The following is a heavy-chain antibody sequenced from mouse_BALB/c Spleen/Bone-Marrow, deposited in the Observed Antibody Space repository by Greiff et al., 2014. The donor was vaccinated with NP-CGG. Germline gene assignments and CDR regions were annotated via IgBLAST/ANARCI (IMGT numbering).Heavy chain of an antibody. J-gene: IGHJ3*01. CDR3: AMYYYGSSLFAY. V-gene: IGHV14-3*02. Sequence: EVKLQESGAELVKPGASVKLSCTASGFNIKDTYMHWVKQRPEQGLEWIGRIDPANGNTKYDPKFQGKATITADTSSNTAYLQLSSLTSEDTAVYYCAMYYYGSSLFAYWGQGTLATVSA. CDR2: IDPANGNT. D-gene: IGHD1-1*01. CDR1: GFNIKDTY.